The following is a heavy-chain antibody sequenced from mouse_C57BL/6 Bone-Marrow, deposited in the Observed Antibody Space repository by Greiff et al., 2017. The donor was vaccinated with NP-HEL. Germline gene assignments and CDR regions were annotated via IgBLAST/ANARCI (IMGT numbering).Heavy chain of an antibody. J-gene: IGHJ3*01. V-gene: IGHV1-19*01. CDR3: ARSSPFAY. D-gene: IGHD6-1*01. Sequence: VQLQQSGPVLVKPGASVKMSCKASGYTFTDYYMNWVEQSHGKSLEWIGVINPYNGGTSYNQKFKGKATLTVDKSSSTAYMELNSLTSEDSAVYYCARSSPFAYWGQGTLVTVSA. CDR1: GYTFTDYY. CDR2: INPYNGGT.